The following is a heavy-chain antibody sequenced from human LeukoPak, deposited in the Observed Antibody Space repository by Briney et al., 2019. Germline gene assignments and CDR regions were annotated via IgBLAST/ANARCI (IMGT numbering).Heavy chain of an antibody. D-gene: IGHD3-10*01. J-gene: IGHJ4*02. CDR2: IKSKTDGGTT. CDR1: GFNFNNCW. CDR3: TTDPALLLWFGEYDDY. Sequence: GGSLRLSCAASGFNFNNCWMNWVRQAPGKGLEWVGRIKSKTDGGTTDYAAPVKGRFTISRDDSKNTLYLQMNSLKTEDTAVYYCTTDPALLLWFGEYDDYWGQGTLVTVSS. V-gene: IGHV3-15*07.